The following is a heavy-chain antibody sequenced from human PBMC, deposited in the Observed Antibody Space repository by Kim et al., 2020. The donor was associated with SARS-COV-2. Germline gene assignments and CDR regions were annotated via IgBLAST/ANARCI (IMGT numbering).Heavy chain of an antibody. Sequence: SETLSLTCTVSGGSTSSSSYYWGWIRQPPGKGLEWIGNIYYSGSTYYNPSLKSRVTISVDTSKNQFSLKLSSVTAADTAVYYCARLGLPYTNPPVGVDPWGQGTLVTVSS. D-gene: IGHD3-16*01. V-gene: IGHV4-39*01. CDR1: GGSTSSSSYY. CDR3: ARLGLPYTNPPVGVDP. CDR2: IYYSGST. J-gene: IGHJ5*02.